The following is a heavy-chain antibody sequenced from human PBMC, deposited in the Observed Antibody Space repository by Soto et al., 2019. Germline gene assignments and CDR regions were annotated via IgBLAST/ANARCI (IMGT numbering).Heavy chain of an antibody. J-gene: IGHJ6*02. Sequence: SETLSLTCTVSGGSISSGGYYWSWIRQHPGKGLEWIGYIYYSGSTYYNPSLKGRVTISVDTSKNQFSLKLSSVTAADTAVYYCARVEGQQLVDYYYYYGMDVWGQGTTVTVSS. D-gene: IGHD6-13*01. CDR1: GGSISSGGYY. CDR2: IYYSGST. CDR3: ARVEGQQLVDYYYYYGMDV. V-gene: IGHV4-31*03.